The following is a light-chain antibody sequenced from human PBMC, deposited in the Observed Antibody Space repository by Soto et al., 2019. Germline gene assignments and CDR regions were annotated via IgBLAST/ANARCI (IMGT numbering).Light chain of an antibody. CDR1: NSNMGAGYD. CDR2: GST. V-gene: IGLV1-40*01. Sequence: CVLTQPPSVSGAPGQRFTISCTGSNSNMGAGYDVYWYQHLPGTAPKLLIYGSTNRPSEVPDRFSGSKSGTSASLAITGLQAEDEADYYCQSHDSSLSGSYVFGTGTKVTVL. CDR3: QSHDSSLSGSYV. J-gene: IGLJ1*01.